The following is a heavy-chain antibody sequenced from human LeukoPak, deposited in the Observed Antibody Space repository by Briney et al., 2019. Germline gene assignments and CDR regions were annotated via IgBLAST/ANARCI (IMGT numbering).Heavy chain of an antibody. V-gene: IGHV3-21*01. Sequence: GGSLRLSCAASGFTFSTYSMNWVRQAPGKGLEWVSSISSSSTFIYYADSVKGRFTISRDNAKKSLYLQMNSLRAEDTAVYYCARDVSGGKLLSIRYFDYWGQGILVTVSS. J-gene: IGHJ4*02. CDR2: ISSSSTFI. CDR1: GFTFSTYS. D-gene: IGHD2-15*01. CDR3: ARDVSGGKLLSIRYFDY.